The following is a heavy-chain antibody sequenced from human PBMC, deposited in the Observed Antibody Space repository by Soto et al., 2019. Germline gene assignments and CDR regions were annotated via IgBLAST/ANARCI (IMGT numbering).Heavy chain of an antibody. CDR2: INPSGGSK. Sequence: QVQLVQSGAEVKKPGASVKVSCKASGYTFTSYYMHWVRQAPGQGLEWMGIINPSGGSKSYAQKFQGRVTMTRDTSTSTVYMELSSLRSEDTAVYYCATSPHLGELSLHYWGQGTLVTVSS. V-gene: IGHV1-46*03. J-gene: IGHJ4*02. CDR3: ATSPHLGELSLHY. CDR1: GYTFTSYY. D-gene: IGHD3-16*02.